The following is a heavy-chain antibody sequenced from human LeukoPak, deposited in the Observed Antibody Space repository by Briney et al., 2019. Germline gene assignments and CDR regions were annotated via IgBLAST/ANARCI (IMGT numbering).Heavy chain of an antibody. CDR2: ISYDGLNT. V-gene: IGHV3-30*04. CDR1: GFAFSSYA. CDR3: AREGWDQRDTAAFDH. J-gene: IGHJ4*02. D-gene: IGHD6-19*01. Sequence: HPGGSLRLSCAASGFAFSSYALPWVRQAPGKGLEWVTAISYDGLNTYYADSVKGRFTIFRDNSKNTLFLQMNSLRPADTAVYYCAREGWDQRDTAAFDHWGQGTLVTVSS.